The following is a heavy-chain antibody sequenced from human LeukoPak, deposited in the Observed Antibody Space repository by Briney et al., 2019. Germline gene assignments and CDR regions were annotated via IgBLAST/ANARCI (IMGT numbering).Heavy chain of an antibody. CDR1: GFTFSTYN. J-gene: IGHJ4*02. Sequence: GGSLRLSCATSGFTFSTYNMNWVRQAPGTGLEWISYISSTSTTIYYADSVKGRFTISRDNSKNTLYLQMNSQRAEDTAVYYCALGHDYWGQGTLVTVSS. D-gene: IGHD1-26*01. CDR2: ISSTSTTI. V-gene: IGHV3-48*01. CDR3: ALGHDY.